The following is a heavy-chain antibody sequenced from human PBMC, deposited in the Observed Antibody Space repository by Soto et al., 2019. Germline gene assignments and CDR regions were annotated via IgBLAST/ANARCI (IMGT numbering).Heavy chain of an antibody. CDR3: ARGILDYDFWSGWRIEDYYYYMDV. J-gene: IGHJ6*03. V-gene: IGHV1-3*01. CDR2: INAGNGNT. Sequence: GASVKVSCKASGDTFTSYAMHWVRQAHGQRLEWMGWINAGNGNTKYSQKFQGRVTITRDTSASTAYMELSSLRSEDTAVYYCARGILDYDFWSGWRIEDYYYYMDVWGKGTTVTVSS. D-gene: IGHD3-3*01. CDR1: GDTFTSYA.